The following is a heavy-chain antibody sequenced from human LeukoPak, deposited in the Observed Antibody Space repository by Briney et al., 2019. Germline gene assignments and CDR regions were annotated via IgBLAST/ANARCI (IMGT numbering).Heavy chain of an antibody. J-gene: IGHJ4*02. CDR1: GFTFSTYG. CDR2: ISYDGSNK. CDR3: ARDETLTGYYMLLDY. Sequence: GGSLRLSCAASGFTFSTYGMHWVRQPPGKGLEWVAVISYDGSNKYYADSMKGRFTISRDNPKNTLYLQMNSLRAEDTAVYYCARDETLTGYYMLLDYWGQGTLVTVSS. V-gene: IGHV3-30*03. D-gene: IGHD3-9*01.